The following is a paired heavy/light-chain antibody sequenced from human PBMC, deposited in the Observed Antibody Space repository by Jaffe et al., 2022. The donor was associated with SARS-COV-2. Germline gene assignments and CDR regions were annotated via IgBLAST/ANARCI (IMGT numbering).Heavy chain of an antibody. V-gene: IGHV3-48*01. D-gene: IGHD3-10*01. CDR2: ISGSSSTI. CDR1: GFTFSSYS. J-gene: IGHJ6*03. CDR3: ARDGVPGMVRGYMDV. Sequence: EVQLVESGGGSAQPGGSLRLSCAASGFTFSSYSINWVRQAPGKGLEWISYISGSSSTIYYADSVKGRFTISRDNGKNSLDLQMNSLTAEDTAVYYCARDGVPGMVRGYMDVWGKGTTVTVSS.
Light chain of an antibody. J-gene: IGKJ1*01. CDR3: QEYNSFPPWT. CDR1: QSISSW. CDR2: KAS. V-gene: IGKV1-5*03. Sequence: DIQMTQSPSTLSASVGDRVTITCRASQSISSWLAWYQQKPGKAPNLLIYKASSLESGVPSRFSGSGSGTEFTLTISSLQPDDFATYYCQEYNSFPPWTFGQGTKVESK.